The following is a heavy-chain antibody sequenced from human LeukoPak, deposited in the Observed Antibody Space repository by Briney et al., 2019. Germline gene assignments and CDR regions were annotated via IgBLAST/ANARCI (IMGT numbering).Heavy chain of an antibody. CDR3: ARDLSIAARLDY. V-gene: IGHV1-2*02. CDR1: GYTFTSYG. CDR2: INPNSGGT. Sequence: ASVKVSCKASGYTFTSYGISWVRQAPGQGLEWMGGINPNSGGTNYAQKFQGRVTMTRDTSISTAYMELSRLRSDDTAVYYCARDLSIAARLDYWGQGTLVTVSS. D-gene: IGHD6-6*01. J-gene: IGHJ4*02.